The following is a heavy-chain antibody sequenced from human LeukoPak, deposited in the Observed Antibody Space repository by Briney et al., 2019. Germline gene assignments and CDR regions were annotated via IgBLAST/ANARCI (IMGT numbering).Heavy chain of an antibody. CDR2: ISWNSGSI. CDR3: AKSIAVAASPFDY. J-gene: IGHJ4*02. V-gene: IGHV3-9*01. D-gene: IGHD6-19*01. CDR1: GFTFDDYA. Sequence: GRSLRLSCAASGFTFDDYAMHWVRQAPGKGLEWVSGISWNSGSIGYADSVKGRFTISRDNAKNSLYLQMNSLRAEDTALYYCAKSIAVAASPFDYWGQGTLVTVSS.